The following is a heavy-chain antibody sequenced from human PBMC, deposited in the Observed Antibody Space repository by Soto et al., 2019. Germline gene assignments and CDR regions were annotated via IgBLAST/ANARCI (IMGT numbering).Heavy chain of an antibody. CDR3: ARGSSTVLLPPCGMDV. J-gene: IGHJ6*02. V-gene: IGHV4-61*01. CDR1: GGSVSSGSYY. D-gene: IGHD4-4*01. CDR2: IYYSGST. Sequence: LSLTCTVSGGSVSSGSYYWSWIRQPPGKGLEWIGYIYYSGSTNYNPSLKSRVTISVDTSKNQFSLKLSSVTAADTAVYYCARGSSTVLLPPCGMDVWCPGTMVTLSS.